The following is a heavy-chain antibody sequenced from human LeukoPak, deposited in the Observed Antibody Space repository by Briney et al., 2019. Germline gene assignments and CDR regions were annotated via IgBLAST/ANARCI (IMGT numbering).Heavy chain of an antibody. CDR1: GYTFTGYY. CDR3: AREGVVVAATDSNLFDY. V-gene: IGHV7-4-1*02. Sequence: ASVKVSCKASGYTFTGYYMHWVRQAPGQGLEWMGWINTNTGNPTYAQGFTGRFVFSLDTSVSTAYLQISSLKAEDTAVYYCAREGVVVAATDSNLFDYWGQGTLVTVSS. D-gene: IGHD2-15*01. J-gene: IGHJ4*02. CDR2: INTNTGNP.